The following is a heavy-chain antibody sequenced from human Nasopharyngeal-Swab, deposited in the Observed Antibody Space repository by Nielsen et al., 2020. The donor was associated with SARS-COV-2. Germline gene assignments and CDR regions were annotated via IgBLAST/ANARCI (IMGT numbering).Heavy chain of an antibody. CDR2: INHSGST. Sequence: SATLSLTSAVYCGSFSGYYWSWIRQPPGKGLEWIGEINHSGSTNYNPSLKSRVTISVDTSKHQFSLKLSSVTAADTAVYYCARSSGTDTPPLLYFDLWGRGTLVTVSS. CDR1: CGSFSGYY. V-gene: IGHV4-34*01. D-gene: IGHD5-18*01. J-gene: IGHJ2*01. CDR3: ARSSGTDTPPLLYFDL.